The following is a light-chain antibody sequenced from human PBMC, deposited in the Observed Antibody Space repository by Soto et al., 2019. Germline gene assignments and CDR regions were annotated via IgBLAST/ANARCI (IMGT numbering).Light chain of an antibody. V-gene: IGKV3-15*01. Sequence: EIVLTQSPGTLSVSPGERASLSCRASQSVSGNLAWYQQRPGQAPRLLIYDASTRATGIPARFSGSGSGTEFTLIISSLQSEDFAVYYCQQYNNWPSWTFGQGTKVDIK. CDR1: QSVSGN. CDR2: DAS. CDR3: QQYNNWPSWT. J-gene: IGKJ1*01.